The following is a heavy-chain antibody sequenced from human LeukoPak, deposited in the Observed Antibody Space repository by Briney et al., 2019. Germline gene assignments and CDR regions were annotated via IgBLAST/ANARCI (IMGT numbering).Heavy chain of an antibody. V-gene: IGHV4-39*01. D-gene: IGHD3-10*01. CDR3: ARLHYYGSGSYSEELWWFDP. CDR1: GGSISSYY. J-gene: IGHJ5*02. Sequence: SETLSLTCTVSGGSISSYYWGWIRQPPGKGLEWIGSIFYSGRTYYNPSLKSRVTISVDTSKNQFSLKLSSVTAADTAVYYCARLHYYGSGSYSEELWWFDPWGQGTLVTVST. CDR2: IFYSGRT.